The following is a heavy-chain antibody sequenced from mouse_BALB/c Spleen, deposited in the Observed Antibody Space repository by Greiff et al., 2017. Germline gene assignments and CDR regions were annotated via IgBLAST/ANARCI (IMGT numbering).Heavy chain of an antibody. CDR3: ARSYDGYYVGAMDY. J-gene: IGHJ4*01. Sequence: DVMLVESGGGLVQPGGSLRLSCATSGFTFTDYYMRWVRQPPGKALEWLGFIRNKANGYTTEYSASVKGRFTISRDNSQSILYLQMNTLRAEDSATYYCARSYDGYYVGAMDYWGQGTSVTVSS. V-gene: IGHV7-3*02. CDR1: GFTFTDYY. D-gene: IGHD2-3*01. CDR2: IRNKANGYTT.